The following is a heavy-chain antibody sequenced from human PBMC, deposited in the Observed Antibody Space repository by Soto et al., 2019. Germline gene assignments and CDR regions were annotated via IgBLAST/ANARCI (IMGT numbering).Heavy chain of an antibody. CDR1: GFTFSDYY. V-gene: IGHV3-11*01. CDR3: ARDSTYVYYYYGMDV. CDR2: ISSSGSTI. Sequence: GGSLRLSCAASGFTFSDYYMSWIRQAPGKGLEWVSYISSSGSTIYYADSVKGRFIISRDNAKNSLYLQMNSLRAQDTAVYYCARDSTYVYYYYGMDVWGQGTTVTLSS. D-gene: IGHD2-2*01. J-gene: IGHJ6*02.